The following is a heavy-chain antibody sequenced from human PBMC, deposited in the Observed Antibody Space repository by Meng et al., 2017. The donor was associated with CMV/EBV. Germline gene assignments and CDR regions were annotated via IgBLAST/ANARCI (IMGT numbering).Heavy chain of an antibody. Sequence: EVQLGEAGGGLVKPGGSLRLSGAASGFTFSSYSMNWVRQAPGKGLEWVSSISSSSSYIYYADSVKGRFTISRDNAKNSLYLQMNSLRAEDTAVYYCARESTGDWFDPWGQGTLVTVSS. CDR3: ARESTGDWFDP. D-gene: IGHD7-27*01. V-gene: IGHV3-21*01. J-gene: IGHJ5*02. CDR1: GFTFSSYS. CDR2: ISSSSSYI.